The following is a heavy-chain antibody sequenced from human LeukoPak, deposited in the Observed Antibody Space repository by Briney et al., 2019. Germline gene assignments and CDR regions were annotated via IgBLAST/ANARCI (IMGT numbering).Heavy chain of an antibody. CDR1: GCTFSSYA. Sequence: SEKVSCKASGCTFSSYAISWVRQAPGQGLEWMGGIIPIFGTANYAQKFQGRVTITADESTSTAYMELSSLRSEDTAVYYCATGRSDFWSAAVVPWGQGTLVTVSS. V-gene: IGHV1-69*01. J-gene: IGHJ5*02. CDR3: ATGRSDFWSAAVVP. D-gene: IGHD3-3*01. CDR2: IIPIFGTA.